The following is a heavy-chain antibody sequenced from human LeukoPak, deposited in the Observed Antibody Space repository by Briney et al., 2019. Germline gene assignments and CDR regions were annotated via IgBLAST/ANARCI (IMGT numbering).Heavy chain of an antibody. J-gene: IGHJ5*02. Sequence: GGSLRLSCAASGFTFSSYSMNWVRQAPGKGLEWVSYISSSSTIYYADSVKGRFTISRDNAENSLYLQMNSLRAEDTAVYYCARDRTAANNWFDPWGQGTLVTVSS. D-gene: IGHD6-13*01. CDR3: ARDRTAANNWFDP. CDR1: GFTFSSYS. CDR2: ISSSSTI. V-gene: IGHV3-48*01.